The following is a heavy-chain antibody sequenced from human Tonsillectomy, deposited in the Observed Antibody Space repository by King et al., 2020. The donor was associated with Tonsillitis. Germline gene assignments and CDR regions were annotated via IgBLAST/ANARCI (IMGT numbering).Heavy chain of an antibody. V-gene: IGHV3-7*01. CDR3: VRGTTIPGTDY. J-gene: IGHJ4*02. CDR2: IKEDGSET. Sequence: VQLVESGGGLVQPGGSLRLSCAASGFTFNSYWMNWFRQAPGKGLEWVANIKEDGSETYYVGSVRGRFTISRDNANNSLSLQMNNLRAEDTAVYYCVRGTTIPGTDYWGQGTLVIVSS. CDR1: GFTFNSYW. D-gene: IGHD2/OR15-2a*01.